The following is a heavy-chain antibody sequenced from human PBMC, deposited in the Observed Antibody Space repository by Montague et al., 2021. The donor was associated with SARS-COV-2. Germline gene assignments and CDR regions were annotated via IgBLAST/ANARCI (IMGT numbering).Heavy chain of an antibody. CDR2: IYNSGST. Sequence: SETLSLTCTVSGGSISGSSYYWGWIRQPPGKGLEWIGYIYNSGSTNYNPSFTSRVTISVDTSKNQFSLKLSSVAAADTAVYYCARVGRGSSWYEVAFDIWGQGTMVTVSS. D-gene: IGHD6-13*01. V-gene: IGHV4-61*05. CDR3: ARVGRGSSWYEVAFDI. CDR1: GGSISGSSYY. J-gene: IGHJ3*02.